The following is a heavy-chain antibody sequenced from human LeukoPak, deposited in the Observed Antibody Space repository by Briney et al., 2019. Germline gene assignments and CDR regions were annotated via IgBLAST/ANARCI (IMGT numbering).Heavy chain of an antibody. D-gene: IGHD4-17*01. CDR1: GGSISSSSYY. CDR3: ARSRLYGDYPYYFDY. Sequence: MSSETLSLTCTVSGGSISSSSYYWGWIRQPPGKGLEWIGYIYYSGSTNYNPSLKSRVTISVDTSKNQFSLKLSSVTAADTAVYYCARSRLYGDYPYYFDYWGQGTLVTVSS. CDR2: IYYSGST. J-gene: IGHJ4*02. V-gene: IGHV4-61*05.